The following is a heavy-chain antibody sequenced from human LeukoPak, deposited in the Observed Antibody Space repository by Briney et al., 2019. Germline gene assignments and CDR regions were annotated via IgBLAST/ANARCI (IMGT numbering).Heavy chain of an antibody. Sequence: SETLSLTCTVSGGSISSHFWTWIRQPPGKGLEWIGYIYYSGTTNYNPSLKSRVSMSVDTSKNQFSLKLSSVTAADTAVYYCAREYYYDSSGYNAGGFDYWGQGTLVTVSS. V-gene: IGHV4-59*11. CDR2: IYYSGTT. D-gene: IGHD3-22*01. J-gene: IGHJ4*02. CDR3: AREYYYDSSGYNAGGFDY. CDR1: GGSISSHF.